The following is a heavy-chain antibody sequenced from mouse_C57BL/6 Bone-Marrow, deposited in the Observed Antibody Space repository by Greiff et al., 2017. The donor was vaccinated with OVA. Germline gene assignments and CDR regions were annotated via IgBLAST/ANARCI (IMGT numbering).Heavy chain of an antibody. CDR2: IDPSGGYT. CDR1: GYTFTSYW. J-gene: IGHJ3*01. Sequence: VQLQQPGAELVKPGASVKLSCKASGYTFTSYWMQWVKQRPGQGLEWIGEIDPSGGYTNYNQKFKGKATLTADTSSSTAYMQLSSLTSEDSAVDDCARLGYYGGSSAGFAYWGQGTLVTVSA. V-gene: IGHV1-50*01. CDR3: ARLGYYGGSSAGFAY. D-gene: IGHD1-1*01.